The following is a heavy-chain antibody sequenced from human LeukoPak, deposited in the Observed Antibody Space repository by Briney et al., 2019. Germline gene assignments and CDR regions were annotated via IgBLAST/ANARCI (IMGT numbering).Heavy chain of an antibody. D-gene: IGHD3-22*01. CDR2: ISGSYSTI. Sequence: GGSLRLSCAASGFTCNTYEMNWVRQAPGKGLEWVSYISGSYSTIYYADSVKGRFTISRDNAKSTLHLQMNSLRAEDTAIYYCATDYYHSSGQSPDAFDIWGQGTMVTVSS. V-gene: IGHV3-48*03. CDR3: ATDYYHSSGQSPDAFDI. J-gene: IGHJ3*02. CDR1: GFTCNTYE.